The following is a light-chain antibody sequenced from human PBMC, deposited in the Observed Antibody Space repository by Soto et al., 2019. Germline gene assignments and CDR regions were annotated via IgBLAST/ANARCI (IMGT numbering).Light chain of an antibody. Sequence: DIHLSQSPSFLSASVGDRVTITCRPSQAVPNNMAWYQQKPGKPPKLLIYEESTLHSGVPSRFSGRKSGTQFTLTIDSLQPEDFATYYCQQYYSNVPITFGQGTRLEIK. V-gene: IGKV1-9*01. CDR3: QQYYSNVPIT. CDR1: QAVPNN. CDR2: EES. J-gene: IGKJ5*01.